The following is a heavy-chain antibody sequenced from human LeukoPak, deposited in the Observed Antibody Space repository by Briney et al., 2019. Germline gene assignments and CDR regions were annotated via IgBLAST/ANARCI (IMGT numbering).Heavy chain of an antibody. Sequence: PSQTLSLTCTVSGGSISSYYWSWIRQPPGKGLEWIGYIYYSGSTNYNPSLKSRVTISVDTSKNQFSLKLSSVTAADTAVYYCATYDILTGYPHWGQGTLVTVSS. D-gene: IGHD3-9*01. CDR2: IYYSGST. V-gene: IGHV4-59*08. CDR1: GGSISSYY. J-gene: IGHJ4*02. CDR3: ATYDILTGYPH.